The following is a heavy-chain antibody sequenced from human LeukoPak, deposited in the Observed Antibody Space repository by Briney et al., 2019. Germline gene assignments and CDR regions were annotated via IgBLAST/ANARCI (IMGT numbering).Heavy chain of an antibody. D-gene: IGHD3-10*01. V-gene: IGHV5-51*01. CDR1: GYSFTSYW. Sequence: ESLTISCKGSGYSFTSYWIGSVRQMPGKGLEWMGIIYPGDSDTRYSPSFQGQVTISADKSISTAYLQWSSLKASDTAMYYCASPGPGSGSYYNGFDYWGQGTLVTVPS. CDR2: IYPGDSDT. J-gene: IGHJ4*02. CDR3: ASPGPGSGSYYNGFDY.